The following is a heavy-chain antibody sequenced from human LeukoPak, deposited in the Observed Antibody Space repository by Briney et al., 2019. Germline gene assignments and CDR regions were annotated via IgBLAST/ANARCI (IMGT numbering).Heavy chain of an antibody. CDR1: GFTFSS. Sequence: GGSLRLSCAASGFTFSSMNWVRQAPGKGLEWVPSISSSSSIYYADSVKGRFTISRDNSKSTLYLQMNSLRDDDSAAYFCARVYLERLTAGYFDHWGQGTQVTVSP. CDR2: ISSSSSI. V-gene: IGHV3-69-1*01. CDR3: ARVYLERLTAGYFDH. J-gene: IGHJ4*02. D-gene: IGHD2-8*01.